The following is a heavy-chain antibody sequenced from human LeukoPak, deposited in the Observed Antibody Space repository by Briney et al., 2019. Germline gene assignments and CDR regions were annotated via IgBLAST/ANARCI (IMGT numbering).Heavy chain of an antibody. D-gene: IGHD5-24*01. Sequence: SQTLSLTCTVSGGSISSGGYYWSWIRQHPGKGLEWIGYIYYSGSTYYNPSLKSRVTISVDTSKNQFSLKLSSVTAADTAVYYCARGREMATIPDFDYWGQGTLVTVSS. V-gene: IGHV4-31*03. CDR3: ARGREMATIPDFDY. J-gene: IGHJ4*02. CDR1: GGSISSGGYY. CDR2: IYYSGST.